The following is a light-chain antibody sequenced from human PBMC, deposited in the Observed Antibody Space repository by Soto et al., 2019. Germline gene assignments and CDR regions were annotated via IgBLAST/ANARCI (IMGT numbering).Light chain of an antibody. CDR2: ECF. Sequence: QSALTHPAPVPGPPGQSVAMSCTGTSSDAGSYNLVSSDQQHPGKAPKLMIYECFKWPSGVSNRFSGCKSGNTASLIISGIQAEDEADYYCCSYAGSSTLYVFGTGTTVMVL. J-gene: IGLJ1*01. CDR3: CSYAGSSTLYV. CDR1: SSDAGSYNL. V-gene: IGLV2-23*01.